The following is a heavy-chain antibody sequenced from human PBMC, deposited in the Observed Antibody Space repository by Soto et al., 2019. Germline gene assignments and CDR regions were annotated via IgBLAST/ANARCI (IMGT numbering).Heavy chain of an antibody. CDR3: ARDRGTVYGMDV. J-gene: IGHJ6*02. V-gene: IGHV3-66*01. Sequence: EVQLVESGGGLVQPGGSLRLSCAASGFTVSSNYMNWVRQAPGKGLEWVSIIYSGDSTYYADSVKGRFTISRDNSKNTLYLQVNSLRVEDTAVYYCARDRGTVYGMDVWGQGTTVTVSS. D-gene: IGHD3-10*01. CDR1: GFTVSSNY. CDR2: IYSGDST.